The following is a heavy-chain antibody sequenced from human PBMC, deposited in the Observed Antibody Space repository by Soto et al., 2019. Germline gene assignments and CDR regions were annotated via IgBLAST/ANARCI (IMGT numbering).Heavy chain of an antibody. D-gene: IGHD6-6*01. Sequence: EVQLLESGGGLVQPGGSLRLSCAASGFTFSSYAMSWVRQAPGKGLEWVSAISGSGGSTYYADSVKGRFTISRDNSKNTLYLQMNSLRAGDTAVYYSAKKIAAKYYYYYYMDVWGKRTTVTVSS. V-gene: IGHV3-23*01. J-gene: IGHJ6*03. CDR3: AKKIAAKYYYYYYMDV. CDR2: ISGSGGST. CDR1: GFTFSSYA.